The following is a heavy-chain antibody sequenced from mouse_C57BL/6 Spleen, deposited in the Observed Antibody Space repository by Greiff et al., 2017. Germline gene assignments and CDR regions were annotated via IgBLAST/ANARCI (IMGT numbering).Heavy chain of an antibody. Sequence: EVHLVESGPGLVKPSQSLSLTCSVTGYSITSGYYWNWIRQFPGNKLEWMGYISYDGSNNYNPSLKNRISITRDTSKNEFFLKLNSVTTEDTATYYCAGGAGNYVYYAMDYWGQGTSVTVSS. CDR3: AGGAGNYVYYAMDY. D-gene: IGHD2-1*01. CDR1: GYSITSGYY. J-gene: IGHJ4*01. CDR2: ISYDGSN. V-gene: IGHV3-6*01.